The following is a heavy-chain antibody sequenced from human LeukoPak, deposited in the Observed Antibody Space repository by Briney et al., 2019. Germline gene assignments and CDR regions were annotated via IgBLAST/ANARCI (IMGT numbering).Heavy chain of an antibody. V-gene: IGHV3-64*04. CDR1: GFTFSNYA. D-gene: IGHD6-13*01. CDR2: ISSNGGST. J-gene: IGHJ4*02. Sequence: PGGSLRLSCSASGFTFSNYAMHWVRQAPGKGLEYVSTISSNGGSTYYADSVKARFTISRDNSKNTVYLQVNSLRAEDTAVYYCAREQPPGIYFDYWGQGTPVTVSS. CDR3: AREQPPGIYFDY.